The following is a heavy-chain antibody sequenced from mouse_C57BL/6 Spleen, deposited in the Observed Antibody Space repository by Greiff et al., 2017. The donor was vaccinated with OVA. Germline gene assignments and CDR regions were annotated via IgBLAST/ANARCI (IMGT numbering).Heavy chain of an antibody. J-gene: IGHJ2*01. CDR3: ARSHQLTGIFDY. CDR2: ISYDGSN. CDR1: GYSITSGYY. V-gene: IGHV3-6*01. Sequence: EVQLQESGPGLVKPSQSLSLTCSVTGYSITSGYYWNWIRQFPGNKLEWMGYISYDGSNNYNPSLKNRISITRDTSKNQFFLKLNSVTTEDTATYYCARSHQLTGIFDYWGQGTTLTVSS. D-gene: IGHD4-1*01.